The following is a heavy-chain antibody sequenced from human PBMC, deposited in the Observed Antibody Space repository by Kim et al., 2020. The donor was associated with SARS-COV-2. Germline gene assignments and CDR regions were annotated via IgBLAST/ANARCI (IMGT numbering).Heavy chain of an antibody. V-gene: IGHV1-69*06. CDR3: ARLGSGLALDY. D-gene: IGHD6-19*01. J-gene: IGHJ4*02. CDR2: A. Sequence: ANHAQKFKGSATTTADKPTSTAYMELSRLRSEDTAVYYCARLGSGLALDYWGQGTLVTVSS.